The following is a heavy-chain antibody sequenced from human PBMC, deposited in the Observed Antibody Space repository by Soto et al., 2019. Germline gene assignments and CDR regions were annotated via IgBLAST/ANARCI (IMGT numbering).Heavy chain of an antibody. D-gene: IGHD3-10*01. V-gene: IGHV3-23*01. J-gene: IGHJ5*02. CDR3: AKDLGSYWSGDWFDP. CDR1: GFTFSSYA. Sequence: GGSLRLSCAASGFTFSSYAMSWFRQAPGKGLEWVSAISGSGGSTYYADSVKGRFTISRDNSKNTLYLQMNSLRAEDTAVYYCAKDLGSYWSGDWFDPWGQGTLVTVSS. CDR2: ISGSGGST.